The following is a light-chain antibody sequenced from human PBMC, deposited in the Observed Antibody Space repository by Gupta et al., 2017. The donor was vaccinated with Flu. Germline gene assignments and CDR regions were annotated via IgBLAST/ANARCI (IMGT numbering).Light chain of an antibody. CDR1: QSISSW. J-gene: IGKJ4*01. Sequence: DIQMTQPPSTLSASVGDRVTITCRASQSISSWLAWYQQKPGKAPKLLIYKASSVESGVPSRFSGSGSGTEFTLTISSLQPDDFATYYCQQDNSYPLTFGGGTKVEIK. CDR3: QQDNSYPLT. V-gene: IGKV1-5*03. CDR2: KAS.